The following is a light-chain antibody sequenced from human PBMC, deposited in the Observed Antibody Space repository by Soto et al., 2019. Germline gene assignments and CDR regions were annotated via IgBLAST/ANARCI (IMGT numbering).Light chain of an antibody. V-gene: IGKV3-20*01. CDR1: QSVSSSY. Sequence: EIVLTQSPSTLSLSPGERATLSCRASQSVSSSYLAWYQQKPGQALRLLIYGASSRATGIPDRFSGSGSGTDFTLTISRLEPEDFAVYYCQQYGSSWTFGQGTKVDI. CDR2: GAS. J-gene: IGKJ1*01. CDR3: QQYGSSWT.